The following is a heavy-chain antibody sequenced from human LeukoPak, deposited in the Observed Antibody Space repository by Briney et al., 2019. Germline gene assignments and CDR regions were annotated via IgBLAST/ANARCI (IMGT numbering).Heavy chain of an antibody. D-gene: IGHD3-10*01. CDR1: GLAVSSNY. CDR2: IYTDGSG. Sequence: PGGSLRLSCAASGLAVSSNYMTWVRQDPGKGLQWVSVIYTDGSGYYADSVKGRFTISRDNSKNTVYLQMNSLRSEDTAVYYCARVDTGRGGGWVPFDYWGQGTLVTVSS. V-gene: IGHV3-66*02. J-gene: IGHJ4*02. CDR3: ARVDTGRGGGWVPFDY.